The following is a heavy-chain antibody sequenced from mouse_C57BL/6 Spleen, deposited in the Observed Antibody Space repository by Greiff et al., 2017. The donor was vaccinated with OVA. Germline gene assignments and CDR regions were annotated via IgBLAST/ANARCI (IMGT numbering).Heavy chain of an antibody. D-gene: IGHD3-1*01. J-gene: IGHJ3*01. CDR2: IDPETGGT. V-gene: IGHV1-15*01. Sequence: QVQLQQSGAELVRPGASVTLSCKASGYTFTDYEMHWVKQTPVHGLEWIGAIDPETGGTAYNQKFKGKAILTADKSSSTAYMQLSSLTSEDSAVYYCARGLRGNWFAYWGQGTLVTVSA. CDR1: GYTFTDYE. CDR3: ARGLRGNWFAY.